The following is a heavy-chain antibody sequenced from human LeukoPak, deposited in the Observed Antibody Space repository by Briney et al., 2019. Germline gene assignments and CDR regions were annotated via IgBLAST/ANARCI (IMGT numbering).Heavy chain of an antibody. V-gene: IGHV3-23*01. CDR2: ISDSGDYT. D-gene: IGHD2-8*01. CDR1: GFTFSSYA. CDR3: AKDTSIGKYCTNGVCSPFDY. Sequence: GGSLRLSCAGSGFTFSSYAMSWVRQARGQGLEWVSVISDSGDYTSYADSVRGRFTISRDNSRNTLYLQMISLRPEDTAVYYCAKDTSIGKYCTNGVCSPFDYWGQGTLVTVSS. J-gene: IGHJ4*02.